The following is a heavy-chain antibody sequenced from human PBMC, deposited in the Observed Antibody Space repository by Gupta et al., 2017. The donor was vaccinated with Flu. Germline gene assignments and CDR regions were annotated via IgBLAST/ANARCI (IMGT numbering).Heavy chain of an antibody. Sequence: GKGLEWVSGISWNSGSIGYADSVKGRFTISRDNAKNSLYLQMNSLRAEDTALYYCVKDITIFGVVTHTGIDYWGQGTLVTVSS. CDR2: ISWNSGSI. V-gene: IGHV3-9*01. J-gene: IGHJ4*02. CDR3: VKDITIFGVVTHTGIDY. D-gene: IGHD3-3*01.